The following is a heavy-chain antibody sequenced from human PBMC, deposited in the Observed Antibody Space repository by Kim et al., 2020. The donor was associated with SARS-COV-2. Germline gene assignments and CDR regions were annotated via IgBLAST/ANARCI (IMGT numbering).Heavy chain of an antibody. CDR1: GGPFNDYA. V-gene: IGHV1-69*13. D-gene: IGHD3-10*01. CDR3: AGDPAVTSGPAYYYYMDV. CDR2: IIPVFGTT. Sequence: SVKVSCKASGGPFNDYAISWVRQAPGQGLEWMGGIIPVFGTTNYAQKFRGRVAMTADESTSTVYMELTSLTSDDTAVYYCAGDPAVTSGPAYYYYMDVWRRGTTVTVS. J-gene: IGHJ6*03.